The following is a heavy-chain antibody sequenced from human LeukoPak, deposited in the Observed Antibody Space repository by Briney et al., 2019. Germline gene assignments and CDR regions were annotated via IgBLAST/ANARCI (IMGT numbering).Heavy chain of an antibody. J-gene: IGHJ6*03. CDR2: FDPEDGET. Sequence: ASVKVSCKVSGYTLTELSMHWVRQAPGQGLEWMGGFDPEDGETIYAQKFQGRVTMTEDTSTDTAYMELSSLRSEDTAVYYSATGHAPQRYYMDVWGKGTTVTVSS. CDR3: ATGHAPQRYYMDV. V-gene: IGHV1-24*01. CDR1: GYTLTELS. D-gene: IGHD2-2*01.